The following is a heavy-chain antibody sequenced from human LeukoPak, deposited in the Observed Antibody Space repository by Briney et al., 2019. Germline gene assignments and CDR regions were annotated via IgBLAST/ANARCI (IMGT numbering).Heavy chain of an antibody. V-gene: IGHV4-39*07. CDR1: GGSISSSSFY. D-gene: IGHD3-9*01. CDR3: ARDLVNYDVLTGYYSRNWYFDL. J-gene: IGHJ2*01. CDR2: IHYSGST. Sequence: SETLSLTCTVSGGSISSSSFYWGWFRQSPGKGLEWIGSIHYSGSTYYNPSLKSRVTISVDTSKNQFSVKLRSVTAADTAVYYCARDLVNYDVLTGYYSRNWYFDLWGRGTLVTVSS.